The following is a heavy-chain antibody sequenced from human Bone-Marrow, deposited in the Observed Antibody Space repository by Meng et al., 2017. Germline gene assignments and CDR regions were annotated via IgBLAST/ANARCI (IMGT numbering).Heavy chain of an antibody. J-gene: IGHJ3*02. CDR1: GYTFSDYY. V-gene: IGHV1-2*02. D-gene: IGHD1-20*01. Sequence: ASVKVSCKASGYTFSDYYMDWVRQAPGQGREWMGWINPNSGATNYAQKFQGRVTLTRDKSITTVYMDVTSLRSDDTAVYYCAKDLRNWNDAFDIWGQGTMVTVSS. CDR3: AKDLRNWNDAFDI. CDR2: INPNSGAT.